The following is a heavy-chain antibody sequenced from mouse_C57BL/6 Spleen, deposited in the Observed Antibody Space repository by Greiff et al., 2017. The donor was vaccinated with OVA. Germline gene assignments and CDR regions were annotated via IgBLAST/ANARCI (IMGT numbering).Heavy chain of an antibody. CDR2: IYPGSGNT. D-gene: IGHD2-4*01. Sequence: QVQLKESGAELVRPGASVKLSCKASGYTFTDYYINWVKQRPGQGLEWIARIYPGSGNTYYNEKFKGKATLTAEKSSSTAYMQLSSLTSEDSAVYFCAREGGYDYDDDVLYAMDYWGQGTSVTVSS. V-gene: IGHV1-76*01. J-gene: IGHJ4*01. CDR1: GYTFTDYY. CDR3: AREGGYDYDDDVLYAMDY.